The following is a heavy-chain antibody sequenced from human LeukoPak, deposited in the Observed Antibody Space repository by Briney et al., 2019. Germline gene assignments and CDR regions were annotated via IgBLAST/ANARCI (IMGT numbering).Heavy chain of an antibody. CDR3: ARGYMLYYFDY. D-gene: IGHD3-16*01. CDR1: GFMFSSCW. Sequence: GSLRLSCAASGFMFSSCWMSWVRQPPGKGLEWIGEINHSGSTNYNPSLKSRVTISVDTSKNQFSLKLSSVTAADTAVYYCARGYMLYYFDYWGQGTLVTVSS. J-gene: IGHJ4*02. V-gene: IGHV4-34*01. CDR2: INHSGST.